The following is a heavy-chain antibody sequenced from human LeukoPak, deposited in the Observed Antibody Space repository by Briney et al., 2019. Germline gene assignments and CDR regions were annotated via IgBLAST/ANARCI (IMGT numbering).Heavy chain of an antibody. Sequence: HPGGSLRLSCAASGFTFSSYAMSWVRQAPGKGLEWVSAISGSGGSTYYADSVKGRFTISRDNSKNTLYLQMNSLRAEDTAVYYCAKVACPRCYDILTGAYYFDYWGQGTLVTVSS. CDR2: ISGSGGST. CDR1: GFTFSSYA. CDR3: AKVACPRCYDILTGAYYFDY. J-gene: IGHJ4*02. D-gene: IGHD3-9*01. V-gene: IGHV3-23*01.